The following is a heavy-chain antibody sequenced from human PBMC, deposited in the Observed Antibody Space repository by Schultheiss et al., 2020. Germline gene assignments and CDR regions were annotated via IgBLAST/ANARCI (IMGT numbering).Heavy chain of an antibody. CDR3: AREVYDSSGGSSGAFDI. CDR2: INPNSGGT. Sequence: ASVKVSCKASGYTFTGYYMHWVRQAPGQGLEWMGWINPNSGGTNYAQKFQGRVTMTRDTSISTAYMELSRLRSDDTAVYYCAREVYDSSGGSSGAFDIWGQGTMVTVSS. D-gene: IGHD3-22*01. CDR1: GYTFTGYY. J-gene: IGHJ3*02. V-gene: IGHV1-2*02.